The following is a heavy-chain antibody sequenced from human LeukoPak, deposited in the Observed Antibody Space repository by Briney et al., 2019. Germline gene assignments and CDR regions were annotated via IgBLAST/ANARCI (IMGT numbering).Heavy chain of an antibody. CDR2: IYTSGST. V-gene: IGHV4-4*07. CDR1: GGSISSYY. CDR3: ARDSSGYYSAALDY. J-gene: IGHJ4*02. Sequence: SETLSLTCTVSGGSISSYYWSWIRQPAGKGLEWIGRIYTSGSTNYNPSLKSRVTMSVDTSKNQFSLKPSSVTAADTAVYYCARDSSGYYSAALDYWGQGTLVTVSS. D-gene: IGHD3-22*01.